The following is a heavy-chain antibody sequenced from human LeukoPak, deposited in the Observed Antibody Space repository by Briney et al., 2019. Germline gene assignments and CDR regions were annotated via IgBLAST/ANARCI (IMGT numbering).Heavy chain of an antibody. Sequence: ASVKVSCKASGGTFSSYAISWVRQAPGQGLEWMGGIIPIFGTANYAQKFQGRVTITADESTSTAYMELSSLRSEDTAVYYCAREVPGNPRLFDYWGQGTLVTVSS. V-gene: IGHV1-69*13. CDR1: GGTFSSYA. J-gene: IGHJ4*02. D-gene: IGHD1-14*01. CDR2: IIPIFGTA. CDR3: AREVPGNPRLFDY.